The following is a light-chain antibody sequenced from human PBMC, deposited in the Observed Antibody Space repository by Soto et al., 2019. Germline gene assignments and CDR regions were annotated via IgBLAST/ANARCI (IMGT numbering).Light chain of an antibody. CDR3: QQYGSSLRT. J-gene: IGKJ5*01. Sequence: EIVLTQSPGTLSLSPGERATLSCMASQSVSSSYLAWYQQKPGQAPRLLIYGASSRATGIPDRFSGSGSGTDFTLTISRLEPEDFAVSYCQQYGSSLRTFGQGTRLEIK. CDR2: GAS. V-gene: IGKV3-20*01. CDR1: QSVSSSY.